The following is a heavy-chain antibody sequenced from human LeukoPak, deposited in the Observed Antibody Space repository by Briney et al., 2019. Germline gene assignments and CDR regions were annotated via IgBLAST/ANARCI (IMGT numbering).Heavy chain of an antibody. V-gene: IGHV3-9*01. CDR3: AKGKVPDSYYYGMDV. CDR2: ISWNSGSI. CDR1: GFTFDDYA. Sequence: PGRSLRLSCAASGFTFDDYAMHWVRHAPGKGLEWVSGISWNSGSIGYADSVKGRFTISRDNAKNSLYLQMNSLRAEDTALYYCAKGKVPDSYYYGMDVWGQGTTVTVSS. J-gene: IGHJ6*02.